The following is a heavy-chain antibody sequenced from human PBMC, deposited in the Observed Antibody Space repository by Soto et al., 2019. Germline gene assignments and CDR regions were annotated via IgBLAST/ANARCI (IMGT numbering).Heavy chain of an antibody. CDR1: GYTLTELS. V-gene: IGHV1-24*01. CDR2: FDPEDGET. J-gene: IGHJ4*02. D-gene: IGHD5-12*01. CDR3: ATEGPGYSGCDYRDYFDY. Sequence: GASVKVSCKVSGYTLTELSMHWVRQAPGKGLEWMGGFDPEDGETIYAQKFQGRVTMTEDTSTDTAYMELSSLRSEDTAVYYFATEGPGYSGCDYRDYFDYWGQGTLV.